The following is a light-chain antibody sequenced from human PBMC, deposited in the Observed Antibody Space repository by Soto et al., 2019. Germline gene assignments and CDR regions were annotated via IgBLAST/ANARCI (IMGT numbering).Light chain of an antibody. CDR2: DAS. Sequence: EIVLTQSPATLSLSPVEIATLSFSASQSVSSYLAWYQQKPGQAPRLLIYDASNRATGIPARFSGSGSGTDFTLTISSLEPEDFAVYYCQQRSNWPALTFGGGTKGDIK. CDR3: QQRSNWPALT. V-gene: IGKV3-11*01. CDR1: QSVSSY. J-gene: IGKJ4*02.